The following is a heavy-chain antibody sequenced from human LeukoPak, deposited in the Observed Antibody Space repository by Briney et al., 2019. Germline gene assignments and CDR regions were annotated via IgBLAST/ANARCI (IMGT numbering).Heavy chain of an antibody. CDR1: GDSISGNY. CDR3: ARDRQATTAYDAFDI. J-gene: IGHJ3*02. V-gene: IGHV4-59*01. D-gene: IGHD4-17*01. CDR2: IYYSGST. Sequence: SETLSLTCTVSGDSISGNYWTWIRQPPGKGLEWIGYIYYSGSTNYNASLKSRVTISVDTSKNQFSLKLSSVTAADTAVYYCARDRQATTAYDAFDIWGRGTMVTVSS.